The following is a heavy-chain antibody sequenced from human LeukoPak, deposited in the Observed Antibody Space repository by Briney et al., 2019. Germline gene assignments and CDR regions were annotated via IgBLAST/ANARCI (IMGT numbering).Heavy chain of an antibody. V-gene: IGHV1-58*02. D-gene: IGHD6-13*01. J-gene: IGHJ4*02. CDR3: AAGAAAGYFAY. Sequence: GSSVKVSCEAAGFTFSTSAMQCVRQARGQRLEGIGWIVLGGGNAKYAQNFQERATITRDMSKSTAYMELSSLRSEDTAVYFCAAGAAAGYFAYWGQGSLVTVSS. CDR2: IVLGGGNA. CDR1: GFTFSTSA.